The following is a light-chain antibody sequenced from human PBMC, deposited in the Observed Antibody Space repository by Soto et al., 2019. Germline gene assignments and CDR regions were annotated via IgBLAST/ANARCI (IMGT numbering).Light chain of an antibody. CDR3: LQDYNLWT. CDR2: SAY. J-gene: IGKJ1*01. Sequence: DIEMTQSPSTLSGSVGDIFTMXXRASQTISSWLAWYQQKPGKAPQXLIYSAYSLQSGVPPRFGASGSGTSFTLTISSLQPEDSATYYCLQDYNLWTFGQGTKVDI. V-gene: IGKV1-5*01. CDR1: QTISSW.